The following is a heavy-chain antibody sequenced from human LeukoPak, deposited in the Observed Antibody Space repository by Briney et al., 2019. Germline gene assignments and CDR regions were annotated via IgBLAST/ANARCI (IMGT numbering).Heavy chain of an antibody. CDR3: ARGQYLEFDVFDI. CDR2: IYYSGST. D-gene: IGHD1-20*01. CDR1: GVSISSDY. Sequence: SETLSLTCSVSGVSISSDYWSWIRQPPGKGLEWIGYIYYSGSTKYNPALKSRVTISVDTSKNQFSLKLSSVTAADTAVYFCARGQYLEFDVFDIWGRGTMVTVSS. V-gene: IGHV4-59*08. J-gene: IGHJ3*02.